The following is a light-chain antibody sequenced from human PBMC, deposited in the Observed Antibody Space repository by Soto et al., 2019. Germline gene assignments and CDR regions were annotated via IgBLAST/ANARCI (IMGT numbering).Light chain of an antibody. V-gene: IGKV3-20*01. CDR1: QSVSSSY. J-gene: IGKJ1*01. CDR2: GAS. Sequence: EIVLTQSPGTLSLSPGERATLSCRASQSVSSSYSAWYQQKPGQAPRLLIYGASSRATGIPDRFSGSGSGTDFTLTISRLVPEDFAVYYCQQYGSSRTSGQGTKVEIK. CDR3: QQYGSSRT.